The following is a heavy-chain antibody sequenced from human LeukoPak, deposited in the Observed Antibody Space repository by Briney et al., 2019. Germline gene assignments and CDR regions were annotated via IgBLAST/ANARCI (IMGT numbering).Heavy chain of an antibody. Sequence: PGGSLRLPCTASGFSFSNYWMSWVRQAPGKGLEWVASIKQDESEKYYVDSVKGRFTTSRDNAKSSLYLQMNALRGEDTAVYYCARLVGDVTTWDCWGQGTLVTVSS. CDR3: ARLVGDVTTWDC. CDR2: IKQDESEK. V-gene: IGHV3-7*03. J-gene: IGHJ4*02. CDR1: GFSFSNYW. D-gene: IGHD1-26*01.